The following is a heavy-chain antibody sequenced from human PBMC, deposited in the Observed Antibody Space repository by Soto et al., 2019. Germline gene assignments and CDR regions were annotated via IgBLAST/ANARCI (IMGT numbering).Heavy chain of an antibody. CDR1: GYMFSTYD. D-gene: IGHD1-20*01. V-gene: IGHV1-8*01. CDR3: ARDHRYNWNDEGWFDP. Sequence: QVQLVQSGAEVKKPGASVKVSCKASGYMFSTYDINWVRQAPGQGLELMGWLNPNSGNTGYAQKFQGRVTMTRNTSINTSYMELSSLGSDDTAVYYCARDHRYNWNDEGWFDPWGQGTLVTVSS. J-gene: IGHJ5*02. CDR2: LNPNSGNT.